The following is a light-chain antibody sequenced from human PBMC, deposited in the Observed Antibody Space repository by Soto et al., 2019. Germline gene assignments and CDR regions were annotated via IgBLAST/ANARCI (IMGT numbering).Light chain of an antibody. Sequence: EIVLTQSPGTLSLSPGERATLSCRASQSVSSSYLAWYQQKPGRAPRLLIYGASSRATGIPNRFSGSGSGTDFTLTISRLEPEDFAVYYWQQYGSSPPRYTFGQGTKLEIK. CDR1: QSVSSSY. CDR3: QQYGSSPPRYT. V-gene: IGKV3-20*01. CDR2: GAS. J-gene: IGKJ2*01.